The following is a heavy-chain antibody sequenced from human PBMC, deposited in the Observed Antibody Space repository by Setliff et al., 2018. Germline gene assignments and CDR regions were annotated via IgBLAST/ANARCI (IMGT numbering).Heavy chain of an antibody. D-gene: IGHD3-22*01. Sequence: ASVKVSCKASGYTFTSFDISWVRQAPGQGLEWMGWISAYNGNTNFAQKIQGRVTMTTDTSTSTAYMELRSLRSDDTAVYYCARAGRNNNDSSGNYYDLYSYNYMDVWGKGTTVTVSS. CDR2: ISAYNGNT. CDR3: ARAGRNNNDSSGNYYDLYSYNYMDV. V-gene: IGHV1-18*01. J-gene: IGHJ6*03. CDR1: GYTFTSFD.